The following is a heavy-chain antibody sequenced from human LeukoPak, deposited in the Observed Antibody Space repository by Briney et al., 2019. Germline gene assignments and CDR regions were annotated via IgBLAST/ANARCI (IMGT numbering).Heavy chain of an antibody. Sequence: GGSLRLSCAASGFTFSSYAMSWVRQAPGKGLEWVSAISGSGGSTYYADSVKGRFTISRDNSKNTLYPQMNSLRAEDTAVYYCAKGWEYYYDSSGYYYGYWGQGTLVTVSS. CDR2: ISGSGGST. D-gene: IGHD3-22*01. J-gene: IGHJ4*02. CDR3: AKGWEYYYDSSGYYYGY. V-gene: IGHV3-23*01. CDR1: GFTFSSYA.